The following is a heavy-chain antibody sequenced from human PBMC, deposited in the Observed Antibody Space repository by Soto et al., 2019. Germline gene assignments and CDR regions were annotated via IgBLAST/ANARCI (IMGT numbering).Heavy chain of an antibody. CDR2: INSDGSST. Sequence: EVQLVESGGGLVQPGGSLRLSCAASGFTFSSYWMHWVRQAPGKGLVWVSRINSDGSSTSYADSVKGRFTISRDNAKNTLYLHMNSLRAEDTAVYYCARIAVAGYYFDYWGQGTLVTVSS. V-gene: IGHV3-74*01. J-gene: IGHJ4*02. CDR3: ARIAVAGYYFDY. D-gene: IGHD6-19*01. CDR1: GFTFSSYW.